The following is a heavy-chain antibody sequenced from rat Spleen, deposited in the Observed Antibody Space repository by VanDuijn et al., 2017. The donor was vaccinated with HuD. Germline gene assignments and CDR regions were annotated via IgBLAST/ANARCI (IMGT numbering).Heavy chain of an antibody. CDR2: IWTGGIT. CDR1: GFSLTNYH. D-gene: IGHD1-6*01. CDR3: ARQVMYTTDYYYVGYYWYFDF. Sequence: QVQLKESGPGLVQPSQTLSLTCTVSGFSLTNYHVSWVRQPPGKGLEWMGVIWTGGITAYNSLLKSRLSISRDTSKSQVFLKMNSLQTEDTATYYCARQVMYTTDYYYVGYYWYFDFWGPGAMVTVSS. V-gene: IGHV2-43*01. J-gene: IGHJ1*01.